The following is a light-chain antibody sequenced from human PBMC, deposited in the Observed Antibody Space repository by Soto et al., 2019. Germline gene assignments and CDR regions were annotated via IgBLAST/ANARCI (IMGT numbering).Light chain of an antibody. CDR1: QGISSA. Sequence: AIPLTQSPSSLSASVGDRVTITCRASQGISSALAWYQQKPGKAPKLLIYDASSLESGVPSRFSGSGAGTDFALTISSLQPEDFATYYFQQFTDAFTFGPGTKVDIK. V-gene: IGKV1-13*02. CDR2: DAS. CDR3: QQFTDAFT. J-gene: IGKJ3*01.